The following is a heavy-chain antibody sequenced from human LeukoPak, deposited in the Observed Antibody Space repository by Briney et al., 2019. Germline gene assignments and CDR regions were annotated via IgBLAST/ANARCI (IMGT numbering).Heavy chain of an antibody. V-gene: IGHV4-34*01. CDR2: INHSGST. J-gene: IGHJ4*02. CDR1: GGSFSEYY. CDR3: ARRLKDYDFWSGYYTGTYYFDY. D-gene: IGHD3-3*01. Sequence: PSETLSLTCGVSGGSFSEYYWTWVRQPPGKGLEWIGEINHSGSTKYNPSLKSRGTISLHTTNNQFSLKLSSVTAADTAVYYCARRLKDYDFWSGYYTGTYYFDYWGEGTLV.